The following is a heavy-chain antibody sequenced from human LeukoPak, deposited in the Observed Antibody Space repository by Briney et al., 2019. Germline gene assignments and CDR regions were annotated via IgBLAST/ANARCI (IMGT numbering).Heavy chain of an antibody. D-gene: IGHD3-3*01. CDR1: GFTFTSSA. J-gene: IGHJ3*02. CDR3: AATPRFLEWLLYRPDAFDI. V-gene: IGHV1-58*02. Sequence: SVKVSCKASGFTFTSSAMQWVRQARGQRLEWIGWIVVGSGNTNYAQKFQERVTITRDMSTSTAYMELGSLRSEDTAVYYCAATPRFLEWLLYRPDAFDIWGQGTMVTVSS. CDR2: IVVGSGNT.